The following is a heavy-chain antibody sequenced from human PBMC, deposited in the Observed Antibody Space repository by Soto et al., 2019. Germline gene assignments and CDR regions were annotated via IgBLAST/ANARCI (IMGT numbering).Heavy chain of an antibody. D-gene: IGHD5-18*01. Sequence: PGESLKISCKGSGYTVTNYWIGWVRQMPGKGLKWMGIIYPGDSDTTYSPSFEGQVTISADKSISTAHLQWSSLKASDTAMYYCARRAQYRFGHYDAFDVWGQGILVTVSS. V-gene: IGHV5-51*01. CDR2: IYPGDSDT. CDR1: GYTVTNYW. CDR3: ARRAQYRFGHYDAFDV. J-gene: IGHJ3*01.